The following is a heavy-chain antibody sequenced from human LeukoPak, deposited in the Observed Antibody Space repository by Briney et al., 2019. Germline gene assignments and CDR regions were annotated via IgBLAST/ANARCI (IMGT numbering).Heavy chain of an antibody. Sequence: PGGSLRLSCAASGFSFSDYYMSWVRQAPGKGLEWVSGINWNGGSTGYADSVKGRFTISRDNAKNSLYLQMNSLRAEDTALYHCARESGKLFDPWGQGTLVTVSS. CDR2: INWNGGST. V-gene: IGHV3-20*01. D-gene: IGHD1-26*01. J-gene: IGHJ5*02. CDR3: ARESGKLFDP. CDR1: GFSFSDYY.